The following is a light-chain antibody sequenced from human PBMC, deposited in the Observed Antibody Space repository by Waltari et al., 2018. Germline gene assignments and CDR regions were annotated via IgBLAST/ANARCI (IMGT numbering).Light chain of an antibody. CDR2: WAS. J-gene: IGKJ4*01. CDR3: QQYYGTPCT. CDR1: QSVLYSSNNKNY. V-gene: IGKV4-1*01. Sequence: DIVMTQSPDSLAVSLGERASIHCKSSQSVLYSSNNKNYLAWYQQKPGQPPKLLIYWASTRESGVPDRFSGSGSGTDFTLTISILQAEDVAVYYCQQYYGTPCTFGGGTKVEMK.